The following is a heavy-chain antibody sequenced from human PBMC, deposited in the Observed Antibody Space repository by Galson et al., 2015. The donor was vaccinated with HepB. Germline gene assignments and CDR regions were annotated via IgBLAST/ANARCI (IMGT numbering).Heavy chain of an antibody. CDR1: GYTFTSYD. D-gene: IGHD3-3*01. V-gene: IGHV1-8*01. J-gene: IGHJ6*02. Sequence: SVRVSCKASGYTFTSYDINWVRQATEQGLEWMGWMNPNSGNTGYAQKFQGKVTMTRNTSISTAYMELSSLRSEDTAVYYCARFVNTYYDFWSGYYSVYYYYGMDAWGQGTTVTVSS. CDR2: MNPNSGNT. CDR3: ARFVNTYYDFWSGYYSVYYYYGMDA.